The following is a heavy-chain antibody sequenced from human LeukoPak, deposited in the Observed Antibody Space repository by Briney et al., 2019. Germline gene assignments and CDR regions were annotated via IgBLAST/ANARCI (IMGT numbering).Heavy chain of an antibody. CDR1: GGSISSYY. D-gene: IGHD3-22*01. CDR3: ARGRAMIVKFDY. Sequence: SETLSLTCTVSGGSISSYYWTWIRQPAGKGLEWIGRIYTSGNTNYNPSLKSRVTMSVDTSKNQFSLKLSSVTAADTAVYYCARGRAMIVKFDYWGQGTLVTVSS. V-gene: IGHV4-4*07. J-gene: IGHJ4*02. CDR2: IYTSGNT.